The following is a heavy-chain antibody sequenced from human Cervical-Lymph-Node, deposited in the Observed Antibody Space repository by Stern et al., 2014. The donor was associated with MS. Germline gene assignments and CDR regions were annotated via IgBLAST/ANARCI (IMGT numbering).Heavy chain of an antibody. J-gene: IGHJ6*02. Sequence: ESGPALVKPTQTLTLTCTFSGFALRTSGMCVSWIRQPPGKALEWLARIDWDDDRYYSPSLKTRLTISKDTSKNQVVLTMTDMDPVDTATYYCARIKFGDYDYGMDVWGQGTTVTVSS. CDR2: IDWDDDR. CDR3: ARIKFGDYDYGMDV. D-gene: IGHD3-16*01. CDR1: GFALRTSGMC. V-gene: IGHV2-70*11.